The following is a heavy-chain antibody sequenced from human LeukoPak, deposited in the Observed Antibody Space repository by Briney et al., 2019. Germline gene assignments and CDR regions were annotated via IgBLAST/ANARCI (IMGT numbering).Heavy chain of an antibody. CDR3: ARVGKYQLPSPSYYYYGMDV. CDR2: INAGNGNT. V-gene: IGHV1-3*01. Sequence: ASVKVSCKASGYTFTSYAMHWVRQSPGQRLEWMGGINAGNGNTKYSQKFQGRVTITRDTSASTAYMELSSLRSEDTAVYYCARVGKYQLPSPSYYYYGMDVWGKGTTVTVSS. CDR1: GYTFTSYA. J-gene: IGHJ6*04. D-gene: IGHD2-2*01.